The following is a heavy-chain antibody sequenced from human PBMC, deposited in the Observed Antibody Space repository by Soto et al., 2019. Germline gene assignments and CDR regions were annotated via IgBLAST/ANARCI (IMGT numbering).Heavy chain of an antibody. D-gene: IGHD3-22*01. V-gene: IGHV5-51*01. CDR1: GYSFTSYW. J-gene: IGHJ3*02. CDR3: ARLDCYDSSAPIGDPFDI. CDR2: IYPGDSDT. Sequence: GESLKISCKGSGYSFTSYWIGWVRQMPGKGLEWMGIIYPGDSDTRYSPSFQGQVTISADKSISTAYLQWSSLKASDTAMYYCARLDCYDSSAPIGDPFDIWGQGTMVTVSS.